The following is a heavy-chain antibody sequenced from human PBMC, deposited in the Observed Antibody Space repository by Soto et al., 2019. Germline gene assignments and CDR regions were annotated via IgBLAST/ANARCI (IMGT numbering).Heavy chain of an antibody. J-gene: IGHJ6*02. D-gene: IGHD3-9*01. CDR3: ARDDLHYDILTGLYYYYGMDV. Sequence: EVQLVESGGGLVQPGGSLRLSCAASGFTFSSYWMHWVRQAPGKGLVWVSRINSDGSSTSYADSVKGRFTISRDNAKNTLYLQMNSLRAEDTAVYYCARDDLHYDILTGLYYYYGMDVWGQGTTVTVSS. V-gene: IGHV3-74*01. CDR2: INSDGSST. CDR1: GFTFSSYW.